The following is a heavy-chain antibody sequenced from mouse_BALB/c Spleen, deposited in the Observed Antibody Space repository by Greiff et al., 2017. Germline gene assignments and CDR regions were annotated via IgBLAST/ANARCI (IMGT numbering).Heavy chain of an antibody. CDR3: ARDRAMITTEGFAY. CDR1: GFSLTGYG. Sequence: QVQLQQSGPGLVAPSQSLSITCTVSGFSLTGYGVNWVRQPPGKGLEWLGMIWGDGSTDYNSALKSRLSISKDNSKSQVFLKMNSLQTDDTARYYCARDRAMITTEGFAYWGQGTLVTVSA. D-gene: IGHD2-4*01. CDR2: IWGDGST. V-gene: IGHV2-6-7*01. J-gene: IGHJ3*01.